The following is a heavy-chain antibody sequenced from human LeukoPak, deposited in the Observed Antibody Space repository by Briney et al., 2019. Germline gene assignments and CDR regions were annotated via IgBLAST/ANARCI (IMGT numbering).Heavy chain of an antibody. CDR1: GYTFIDYY. CDR2: INPYSGDT. D-gene: IGHD5-12*01. Sequence: ASVKVSCKASGYTFIDYYMHWVRQAPGQGLEWMGWINPYSGDTNYAQKFQGWVTMTRDTSISTAYMELSRLRSDDTAVYYCARAVGGYDYPPIQRIYFDYWGQGTLVTVSS. CDR3: ARAVGGYDYPPIQRIYFDY. V-gene: IGHV1-2*04. J-gene: IGHJ4*02.